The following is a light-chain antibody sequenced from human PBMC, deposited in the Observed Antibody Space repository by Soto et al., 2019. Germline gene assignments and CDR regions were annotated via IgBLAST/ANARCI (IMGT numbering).Light chain of an antibody. J-gene: IGLJ3*02. CDR1: SSDVGGYNH. CDR2: EVN. CDR3: SSYTSSDTWV. V-gene: IGLV2-14*01. Sequence: QSALTQPASVSGSPGQSITISCTGTSSDVGGYNHVSWYQQYPGKAPKVKIYEVNNRPSGVSDRFSGSKSGNTASLTISGLQPEDEADYYCSSYTSSDTWVFGGGTKLT.